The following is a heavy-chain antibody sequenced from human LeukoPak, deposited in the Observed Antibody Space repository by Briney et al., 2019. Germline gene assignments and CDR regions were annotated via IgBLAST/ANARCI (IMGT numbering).Heavy chain of an antibody. CDR1: GDSVSSNSAA. CDR2: TYYRSKWYN. V-gene: IGHV6-1*01. Sequence: SQTLSLTCAISGDSVSSNSAAGNGIRQSPSRGLEWLVRTYYRSKWYNDYAVSVKSRITINPDTSKNQFSLQLNSVTPEDTAVYYCGRTSTRTVRAFDIWGEGTMVSVSS. CDR3: GRTSTRTVRAFDI. D-gene: IGHD4-17*01. J-gene: IGHJ3*02.